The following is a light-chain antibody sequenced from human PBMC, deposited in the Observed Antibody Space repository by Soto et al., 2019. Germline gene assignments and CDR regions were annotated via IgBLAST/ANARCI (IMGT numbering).Light chain of an antibody. V-gene: IGLV2-14*01. J-gene: IGLJ1*01. CDR2: EVR. Sequence: QSALTQPASVSGSPGQSITISCTGTRSDVGGYNFVSWYQQLPGKAPKLMIYEVRNRPSGVSNRFSGSKSGNTASLTISGLQAEDEADYYCSSYTSSSTLEVFGTRTKITVL. CDR1: RSDVGGYNF. CDR3: SSYTSSSTLEV.